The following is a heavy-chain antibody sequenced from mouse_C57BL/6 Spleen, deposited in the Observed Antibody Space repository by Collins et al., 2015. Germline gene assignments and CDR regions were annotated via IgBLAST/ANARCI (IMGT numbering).Heavy chain of an antibody. CDR3: ARSGMIMRFAY. Sequence: QIQLVQSGPELKKPGGTVKISCKASGYTFTNYGMNWVKQAPGKGLKWMGWINTYTGEPTYADDFKGRFAFSLETSASTAYLQINNLKNEDTATYFCARSGMIMRFAYWGQGTLVTVSA. CDR2: INTYTGEP. J-gene: IGHJ3*01. V-gene: IGHV9-3-1*01. CDR1: GYTFTNYG. D-gene: IGHD2-4*01.